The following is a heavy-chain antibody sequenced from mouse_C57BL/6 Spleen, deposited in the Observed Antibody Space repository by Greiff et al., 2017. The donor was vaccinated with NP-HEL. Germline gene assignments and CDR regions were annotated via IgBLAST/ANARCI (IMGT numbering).Heavy chain of an antibody. J-gene: IGHJ2*01. Sequence: EVQLVESGGGLVKPGGSLKLSCAASGFTFSSYAMSWVRQTPEKRLEWVATISDGGSYTYYPDNVKGRFTISRDNAKNNLYLQMSHLKSEDTAMYYCARDRRDGVVAGFDYWGQGTTLTVSS. V-gene: IGHV5-4*01. CDR2: ISDGGSYT. CDR1: GFTFSSYA. CDR3: ARDRRDGVVAGFDY. D-gene: IGHD1-1*01.